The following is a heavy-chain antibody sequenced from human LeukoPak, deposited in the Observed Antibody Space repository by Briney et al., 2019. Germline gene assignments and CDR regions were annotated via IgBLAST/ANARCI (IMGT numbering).Heavy chain of an antibody. D-gene: IGHD3-10*01. CDR2: INHSGST. J-gene: IGHJ4*02. CDR1: GGSFSGYY. V-gene: IGHV4-34*01. CDR3: ARQGLGANYYGSGTSRLAIDY. Sequence: PSETLSLTCAVYGGSFSGYYWSWIRQPPGKGLEWIGEINHSGSTNYNPSLKSRVTISVDTSKNQFSLKLSSVNAADTAVYYCARQGLGANYYGSGTSRLAIDYWGQGTLVTVSS.